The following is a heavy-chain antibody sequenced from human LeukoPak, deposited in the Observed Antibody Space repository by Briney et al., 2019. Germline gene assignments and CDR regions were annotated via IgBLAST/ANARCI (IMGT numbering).Heavy chain of an antibody. CDR3: AKHYMGSSYNRAVDY. Sequence: SETLSLTCVVYGGSFSGYYWSWIRQPPGKGLEWIEEINHSGSTNYNPSLKSRVTISVDTPKNPFYLKLSSVTAADTAVYYCAKHYMGSSYNRAVDYWGQGTLVTVSS. CDR2: INHSGST. V-gene: IGHV4-34*01. CDR1: GGSFSGYY. J-gene: IGHJ4*02. D-gene: IGHD3-10*01.